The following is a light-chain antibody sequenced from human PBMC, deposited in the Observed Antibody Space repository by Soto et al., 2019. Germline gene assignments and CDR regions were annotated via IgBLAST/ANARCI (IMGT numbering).Light chain of an antibody. V-gene: IGKV3-15*01. CDR3: QQYNNWPPLFT. J-gene: IGKJ3*01. CDR1: QSVSSN. CDR2: GAS. Sequence: EIVMTQSPATLSVSPGERATLSCMASQSVSSNLAWYQQKPGQAPRLLIYGASTRATGIPARFSGSGSGTEFTLTISSLQSEDFAVYYCQQYNNWPPLFTFGPGTKVDIK.